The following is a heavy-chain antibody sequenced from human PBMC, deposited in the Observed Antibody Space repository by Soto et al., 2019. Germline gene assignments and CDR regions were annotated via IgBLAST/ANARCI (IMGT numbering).Heavy chain of an antibody. D-gene: IGHD3-10*01. Sequence: EVLLVESGGGLVHPGGSLRLSCVASGFTFNNYWMHWVRQVPGKGLLWVSRIKTDGSSPNYADSVEGRFTISSDNAKNTLYLQMNSLRAEDTAVYYCARDRIAGSGSCDNWGQGTLVTVSS. CDR3: ARDRIAGSGSCDN. CDR2: IKTDGSSP. CDR1: GFTFNNYW. J-gene: IGHJ4*02. V-gene: IGHV3-74*01.